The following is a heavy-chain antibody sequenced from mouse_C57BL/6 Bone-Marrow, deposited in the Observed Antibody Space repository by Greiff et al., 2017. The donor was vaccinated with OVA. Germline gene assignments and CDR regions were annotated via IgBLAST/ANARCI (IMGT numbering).Heavy chain of an antibody. V-gene: IGHV5-6*01. D-gene: IGHD1-1*01. CDR2: ISSGGSYT. CDR3: ARKRYYGWSWFAY. J-gene: IGHJ3*01. Sequence: EVMLVESGGDLVQPGGSLKLSCAASGFTFSSYGMSWVRQTPDKRLEWVATISSGGSYTYYPDSVKGRFTISRDNAKKTLYLQMSSLKSEDTAMYYCARKRYYGWSWFAYWGQGTLVTVSA. CDR1: GFTFSSYG.